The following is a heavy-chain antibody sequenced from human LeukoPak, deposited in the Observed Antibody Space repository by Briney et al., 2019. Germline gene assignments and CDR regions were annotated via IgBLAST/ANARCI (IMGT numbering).Heavy chain of an antibody. CDR3: ASEVVELFD. Sequence: ASVKVSCKASAGTFSSYAISWVRQAPGQGLEWMGWINPNSGGTNYAQKFQGRVTMTRDTSISTAYMELSRLRSDDTAVYYCASEVVELFDWGQGTLVTVSS. J-gene: IGHJ4*02. CDR1: AGTFSSYA. CDR2: INPNSGGT. D-gene: IGHD3-10*01. V-gene: IGHV1-2*02.